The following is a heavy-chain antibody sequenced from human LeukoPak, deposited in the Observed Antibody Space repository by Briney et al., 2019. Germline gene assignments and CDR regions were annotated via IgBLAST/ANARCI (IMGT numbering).Heavy chain of an antibody. V-gene: IGHV4-59*11. J-gene: IGHJ5*01. D-gene: IGHD6-25*01. CDR1: GGSINSHY. Sequence: SETLSLTCIVSGGSINSHYWSWIRQPPGKGLECIGYIYYSGSTKYNPSLHSRATISLDTSKNQFFLKLTSVTAADTAVYYCARDGDSGGWFDSWGQGALVTVSS. CDR3: ARDGDSGGWFDS. CDR2: IYYSGST.